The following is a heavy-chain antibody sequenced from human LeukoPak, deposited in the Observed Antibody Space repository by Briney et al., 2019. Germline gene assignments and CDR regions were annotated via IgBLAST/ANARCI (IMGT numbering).Heavy chain of an antibody. J-gene: IGHJ4*02. D-gene: IGHD4-11*01. V-gene: IGHV3-33*01. CDR1: GFTFSSYG. CDR2: IWYDGSNK. Sequence: GRSLRLSCAASGFTFSSYGMHWVRQAPGKGLEWVAVIWYDGSNKYYADSVKGRFTISRDNSKNTLYLQMNSLRAEDTAVYYCARVTSRKTWDYFDYWGQGTLVTVSS. CDR3: ARVTSRKTWDYFDY.